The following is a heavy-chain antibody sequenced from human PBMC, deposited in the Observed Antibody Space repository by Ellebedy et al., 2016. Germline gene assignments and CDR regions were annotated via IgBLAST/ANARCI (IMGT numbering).Heavy chain of an antibody. D-gene: IGHD3-3*01. Sequence: ASVKVSXXASGYTFTSYGISWVRQAPGQGLEWMGWISAYNGNTNYAQKLQGRVTMTTDTSTSTAYMELRSLRSDDTAVYYCARDPSRGYYDFWSGYPHPFDYWGQGTLVTVSS. CDR2: ISAYNGNT. J-gene: IGHJ4*02. CDR1: GYTFTSYG. V-gene: IGHV1-18*01. CDR3: ARDPSRGYYDFWSGYPHPFDY.